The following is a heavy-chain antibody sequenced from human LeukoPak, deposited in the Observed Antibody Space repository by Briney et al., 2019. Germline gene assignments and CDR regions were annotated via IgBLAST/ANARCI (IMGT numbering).Heavy chain of an antibody. J-gene: IGHJ6*04. CDR1: GFTFSSYE. Sequence: GGSLRVSCAASGFTFSSYEMNWVRQAPGKGLEWVSYISSSGGTIYYADSVKGRFTISRDNAKNSLYLQMNSLRAEDTAVYYCAELGITMIGGVWGKGTTVTISS. V-gene: IGHV3-48*03. D-gene: IGHD3-10*02. CDR3: AELGITMIGGV. CDR2: ISSSGGTI.